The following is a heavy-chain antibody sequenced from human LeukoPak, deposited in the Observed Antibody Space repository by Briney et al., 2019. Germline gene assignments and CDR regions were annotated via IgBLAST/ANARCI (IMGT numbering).Heavy chain of an antibody. D-gene: IGHD3-10*01. J-gene: IGHJ3*02. CDR1: GFTFSSYW. CDR2: ISSDGSST. Sequence: PGGSLRLSCAASGFTFSSYWMHWVRQAPGKGLVWVSSISSDGSSTHYADSVKGRFTISRDNVKNTLYLQVNSLRAEDTAVYYCARVHYNAFDIWGQGTMVTVSS. CDR3: ARVHYNAFDI. V-gene: IGHV3-74*01.